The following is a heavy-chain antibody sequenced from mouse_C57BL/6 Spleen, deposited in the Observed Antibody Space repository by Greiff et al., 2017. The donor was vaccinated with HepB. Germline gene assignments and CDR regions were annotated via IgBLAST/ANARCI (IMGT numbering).Heavy chain of an antibody. V-gene: IGHV1-52*01. CDR3: ARSRDITTVVADV. D-gene: IGHD1-1*01. CDR1: GYTFTSYW. J-gene: IGHJ1*03. CDR2: IDPSDSET. Sequence: QAQLQQPGAELVRPGSSVKLSCKASGYTFTSYWMHWVKQRPIQGLEWIGNIDPSDSETHYNQKFKDKATLTVDKSSSTAYMQLSSLTSEDSAVYYCARSRDITTVVADVWGTGTTVTVSS.